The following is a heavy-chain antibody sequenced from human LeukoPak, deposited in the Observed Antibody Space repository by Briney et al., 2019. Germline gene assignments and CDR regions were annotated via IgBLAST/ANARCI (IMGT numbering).Heavy chain of an antibody. D-gene: IGHD5-18*01. CDR2: ISSSSTYI. CDR1: GFTFSSYA. J-gene: IGHJ4*02. CDR3: ARVDDFGYSYGSAY. V-gene: IGHV3-21*01. Sequence: GGSLRLSCAASGFTFSSYAMDCVRQAPGKGLEWVSSISSSSTYIYYADSMKGRFTISRDNAKKSLFLQMNSLRAEDTAVYYCARVDDFGYSYGSAYWGQGTLVTVSS.